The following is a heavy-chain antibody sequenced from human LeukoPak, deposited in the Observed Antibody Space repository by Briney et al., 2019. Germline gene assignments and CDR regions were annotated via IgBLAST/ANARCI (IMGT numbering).Heavy chain of an antibody. CDR3: ARIPLRRYDSSGYYSYNYYYYYMDV. V-gene: IGHV1-18*01. CDR2: ISTYNTNT. D-gene: IGHD3-22*01. J-gene: IGHJ6*03. CDR1: GYTFTSYG. Sequence: ASVKVSCKASGYTFTSYGISWVRQAPGQGLEWMGWISTYNTNTNYAQKLQGRVTMTTDTSTSTAYMELRSLRSDDTAVYYCARIPLRRYDSSGYYSYNYYYYYMDVWGKGTTVTVSS.